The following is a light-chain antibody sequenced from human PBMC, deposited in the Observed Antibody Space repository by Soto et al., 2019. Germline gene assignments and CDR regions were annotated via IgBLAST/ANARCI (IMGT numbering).Light chain of an antibody. J-gene: IGLJ2*01. CDR2: TNN. Sequence: QSVLTQPPSASGTPGQRVTISCSGSNSNIGKNAVNWYQQLPGTAPKLLIYTNNKWPSGVPDRFSGSKSGTSASLAISGLQSEDEADYYCAAWDDSLNGVVFGGGTKLTVL. CDR1: NSNIGKNA. CDR3: AAWDDSLNGVV. V-gene: IGLV1-44*01.